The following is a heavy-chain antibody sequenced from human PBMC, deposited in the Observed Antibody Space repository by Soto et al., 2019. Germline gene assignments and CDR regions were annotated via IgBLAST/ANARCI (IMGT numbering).Heavy chain of an antibody. Sequence: QVQLQESGPGLLKPSQTLSLTCSVSGDSISRDGNYWSWIRQHPGQGLERIGYIDYSGSAYYTPSVASRVSVSLATTNNQSSLRLNSVTAADTAVYYCSRGPYISSSSFSDYWGQGTLVTVSS. J-gene: IGHJ4*02. V-gene: IGHV4-31*03. D-gene: IGHD6-6*01. CDR2: IDYSGSA. CDR1: GDSISRDGNY. CDR3: SRGPYISSSSFSDY.